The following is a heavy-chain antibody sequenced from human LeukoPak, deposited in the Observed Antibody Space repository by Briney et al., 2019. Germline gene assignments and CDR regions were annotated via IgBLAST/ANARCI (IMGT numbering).Heavy chain of an antibody. J-gene: IGHJ4*02. D-gene: IGHD4-23*01. CDR2: IYYSGST. Sequence: SETLSLTCTVSGGSISSYYWNWIRQPPGKGLEWIGNIYYSGSTNYNPSLKSRVTISVDTSKNQFSLKLSSVTAADTAVYYCARALRAYGGNSAYWGQGTLVTVSS. CDR1: GGSISSYY. V-gene: IGHV4-59*12. CDR3: ARALRAYGGNSAY.